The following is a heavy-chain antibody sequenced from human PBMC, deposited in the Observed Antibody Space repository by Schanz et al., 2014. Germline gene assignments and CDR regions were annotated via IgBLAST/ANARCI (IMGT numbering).Heavy chain of an antibody. Sequence: DVQLLESGGGLVQPGGSLRLSCSASGFTFSTFAMHWVRQAPGKGLEWVSGITGAGDHIDYAESVKGRFTISRDNSKNTLYLQKNSVRAEDTAVYYCARIGDSVFDYWAQGTLVTVSS. CDR1: GFTFSTFA. CDR3: ARIGDSVFDY. D-gene: IGHD3-10*01. J-gene: IGHJ4*02. V-gene: IGHV3-23*01. CDR2: ITGAGDHI.